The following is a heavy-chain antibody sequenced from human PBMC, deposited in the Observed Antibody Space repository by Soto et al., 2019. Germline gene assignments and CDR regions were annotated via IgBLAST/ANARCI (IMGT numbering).Heavy chain of an antibody. CDR3: AKTADSYYLDY. CDR2: LSPGGGNK. J-gene: IGHJ4*02. V-gene: IGHV3-30*18. Sequence: QIQLVQSGGGVVPPGGSMTLSCVASGFDLSAYTMVWVRQAPGKGLQWVAELSPGGGNKYYADSLRGRFAILSDTAKNTVLLLLLSVRPEDTAVYYCAKTADSYYLDYWGQGTQVAVSA. CDR1: GFDLSAYT. D-gene: IGHD2-21*02.